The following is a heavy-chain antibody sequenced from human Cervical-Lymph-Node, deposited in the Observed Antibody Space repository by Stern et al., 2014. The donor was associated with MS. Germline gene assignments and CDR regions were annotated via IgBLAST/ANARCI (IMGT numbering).Heavy chain of an antibody. CDR2: TIPKFGIT. CDR1: GGTFSEFV. Sequence: QVQLVQSGAEVKKPGSSVKISCKASGGTFSEFVFTWVRQAPGEGLEWMGRTIPKFGITNYAQKFQGSFTITADNSTSTTYLELSSLRFDDTAVYYCAREWELWGQGTLATVSS. V-gene: IGHV1-69*04. J-gene: IGHJ4*02. D-gene: IGHD1-26*01. CDR3: AREWEL.